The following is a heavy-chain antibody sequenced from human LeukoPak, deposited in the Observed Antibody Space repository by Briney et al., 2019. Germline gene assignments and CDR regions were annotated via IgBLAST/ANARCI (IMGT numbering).Heavy chain of an antibody. V-gene: IGHV3-23*01. J-gene: IGHJ4*02. CDR1: GFTFSSYA. D-gene: IGHD6-19*01. CDR2: ISGSGGST. CDR3: AKASYSSGWYWEDY. Sequence: GGSLRLSCAASGFTFSSYAMSWVRQAPGKGLEWVSAISGSGGSTYYADSVKGQFTISRDNSKNTLYLQMNSLRAEDTAVYYCAKASYSSGWYWEDYWGQGTLVTVSS.